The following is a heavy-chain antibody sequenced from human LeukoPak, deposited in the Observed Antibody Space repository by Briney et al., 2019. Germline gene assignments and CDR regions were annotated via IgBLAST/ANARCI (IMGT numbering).Heavy chain of an antibody. D-gene: IGHD4-17*01. CDR2: IIPMFGTA. V-gene: IGHV1-69*13. CDR1: GGTFSNFG. CDR3: ARDSEGDGDYVSYFDY. Sequence: GASVKVSCKASGGTFSNFGISWLRQAPGRGPEWMGGIIPMFGTATYGQKFQGRVTITADESTAYMELTNLRSEDTAVYYCARDSEGDGDYVSYFDYWGQGTLVIVS. J-gene: IGHJ4*02.